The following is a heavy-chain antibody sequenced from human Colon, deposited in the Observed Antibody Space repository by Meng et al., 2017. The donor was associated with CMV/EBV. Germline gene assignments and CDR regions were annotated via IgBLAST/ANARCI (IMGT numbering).Heavy chain of an antibody. J-gene: IGHJ6*02. Sequence: GGSLRLSCTASGFTIGDYTMHWVRQAPGKGLEWVSGISWNSGSIGYADSVKGRFTISRDNAKNSLYLQMNSLRTEDTAFYYCATHPRPSGNSKNVPVWGQGTTVTVSS. CDR3: ATHPRPSGNSKNVPV. D-gene: IGHD3-10*01. V-gene: IGHV3-9*01. CDR2: ISWNSGSI. CDR1: GFTIGDYT.